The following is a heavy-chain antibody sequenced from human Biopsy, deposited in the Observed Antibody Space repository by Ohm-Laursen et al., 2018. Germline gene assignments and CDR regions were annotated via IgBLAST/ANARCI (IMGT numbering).Heavy chain of an antibody. CDR2: VDWDDYK. Sequence: TQTLTLTSSFSGFSLSPRGMRASWIHQAPGKALEWLARVDWDDYKDYSASLQPKLSISKDTSNEQMVLTVNNVDPADTATYYCARTPILIVSAGLVYRHRRHLQGMDVWGQGIAVTVS. CDR3: ARTPILIVSAGLVYRHRRHLQGMDV. CDR1: GFSLSPRGMR. V-gene: IGHV2-70*04. D-gene: IGHD6-13*01. J-gene: IGHJ6*02.